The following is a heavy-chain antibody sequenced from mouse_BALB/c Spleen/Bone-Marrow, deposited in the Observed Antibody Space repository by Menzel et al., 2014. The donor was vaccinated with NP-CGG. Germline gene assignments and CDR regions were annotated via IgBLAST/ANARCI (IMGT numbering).Heavy chain of an antibody. V-gene: IGHV1-5*01. Sequence: EVQLVESGTVLARPGASVKMSCKASGYTFTSYWMHWVKQRPGRGLEWIGTIYPGNSDTTYNQKFKGKAKLTAVTSTSTAYMELSSLTNEDSAVYYCTTLARNYFDYWGQGTTLTVSS. CDR3: TTLARNYFDY. J-gene: IGHJ2*01. D-gene: IGHD3-1*01. CDR1: GYTFTSYW. CDR2: IYPGNSDT.